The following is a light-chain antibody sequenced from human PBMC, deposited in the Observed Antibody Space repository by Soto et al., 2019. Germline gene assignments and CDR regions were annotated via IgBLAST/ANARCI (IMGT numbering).Light chain of an antibody. Sequence: QSVLTQPPSASGTPGQRVTISCSGSSSNIGTNYIYWYQHLPGVAPKLLIYTSDQRPSGVPDRFSGSKSGTSASLAISGLRSEDEAEYYCAAWDDSLSGPNWIFGGGTQLTVL. V-gene: IGLV1-47*01. CDR1: SSNIGTNY. J-gene: IGLJ3*02. CDR3: AAWDDSLSGPNWI. CDR2: TSD.